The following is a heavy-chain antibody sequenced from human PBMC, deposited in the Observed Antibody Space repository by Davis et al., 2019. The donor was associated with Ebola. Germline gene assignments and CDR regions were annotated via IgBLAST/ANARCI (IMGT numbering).Heavy chain of an antibody. Sequence: PGGFLRLSCAASGFTFSSYAMHWVRQAPGKGLEWVAVISYDGSNKYYADSVKGRFTISRDNSKNTLYLQMNSLRAEDTAVYYCARSGYSSSWYADYWGQGTLVTVSS. D-gene: IGHD6-13*01. CDR3: ARSGYSSSWYADY. V-gene: IGHV3-30-3*01. CDR1: GFTFSSYA. J-gene: IGHJ4*02. CDR2: ISYDGSNK.